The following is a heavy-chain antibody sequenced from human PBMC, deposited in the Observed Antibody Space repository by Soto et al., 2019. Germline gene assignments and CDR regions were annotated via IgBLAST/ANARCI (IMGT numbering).Heavy chain of an antibody. J-gene: IGHJ4*02. CDR2: IVVGSGNT. CDR3: AAGPGYSSGWSDY. Sequence: TVKVSCKASGFTFTSSAVQWVRQARGQRLEWIGWIVVGSGNTNYAQKFQERVTVTRDMSTSTAYMELSSLRSEDTAVYYCAAGPGYSSGWSDYWGQGTLVT. CDR1: GFTFTSSA. V-gene: IGHV1-58*01. D-gene: IGHD6-19*01.